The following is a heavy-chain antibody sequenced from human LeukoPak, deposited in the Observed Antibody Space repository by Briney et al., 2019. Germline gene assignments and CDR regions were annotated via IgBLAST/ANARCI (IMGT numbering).Heavy chain of an antibody. V-gene: IGHV4-4*07. Sequence: PSETLSLTCTVSGGSISSYYWSWIRQPAGKGLEWIGRTYTSGSTNYNPSLKSRVTMSVDTSKNQFSLKLSSVTAADTAVYYCARDGSGWYVYYYYYMDVWGKGTTVTVSS. CDR2: TYTSGST. J-gene: IGHJ6*03. CDR1: GGSISSYY. CDR3: ARDGSGWYVYYYYYMDV. D-gene: IGHD6-19*01.